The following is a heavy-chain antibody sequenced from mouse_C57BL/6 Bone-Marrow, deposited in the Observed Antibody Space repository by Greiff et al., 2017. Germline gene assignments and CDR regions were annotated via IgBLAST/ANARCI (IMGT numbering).Heavy chain of an antibody. CDR1: GFTFSSYA. D-gene: IGHD2-3*01. CDR3: ARGWTRDN. Sequence: EVQGVESGGGLVKPGGSLKLSCAVSGFTFSSYAMSWVRQTPEKRLEWVATLSDGGSYTYYPDNVKGRFTISRDNAKNNLYLQMSHLKSEDTAMYYCARGWTRDNWGQGTSGTVSS. CDR2: LSDGGSYT. J-gene: IGHJ4*01. V-gene: IGHV5-4*01.